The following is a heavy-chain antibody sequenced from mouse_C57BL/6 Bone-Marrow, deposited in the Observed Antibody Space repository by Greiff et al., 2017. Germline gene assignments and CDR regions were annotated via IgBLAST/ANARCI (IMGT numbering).Heavy chain of an antibody. CDR3: ARWGLRGYAMDY. Sequence: QVQLQQPGAELVKPGASVKLSCKASGYTFTSYWMQWVKQRPGQGLEWIGEIDPSDLYTNYNQKFTGKAPLTVDTSSSTAYRQLSSLTSEDSAVYYCARWGLRGYAMDYWGQGTSVTVSS. CDR2: IDPSDLYT. J-gene: IGHJ4*01. CDR1: GYTFTSYW. D-gene: IGHD2-4*01. V-gene: IGHV1-50*01.